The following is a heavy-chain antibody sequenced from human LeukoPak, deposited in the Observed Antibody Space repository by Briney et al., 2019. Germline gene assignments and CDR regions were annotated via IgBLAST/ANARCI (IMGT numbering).Heavy chain of an antibody. CDR3: ARGQRIAAAGTDY. CDR1: GFTFSSYS. V-gene: IGHV3-48*01. Sequence: GKSLRLSCAASGFTFSSYSMNWVRQAPGKGLEWVSYISSSSSTIYYADSVKGRFTISRDNAKNSLYLQMNSLRAEDTAVYYCARGQRIAAAGTDYWGQGTLVTVSS. J-gene: IGHJ4*02. CDR2: ISSSSSTI. D-gene: IGHD6-13*01.